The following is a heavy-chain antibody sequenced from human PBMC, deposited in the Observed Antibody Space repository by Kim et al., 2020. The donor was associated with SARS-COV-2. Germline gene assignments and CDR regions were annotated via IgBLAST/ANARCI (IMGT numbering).Heavy chain of an antibody. CDR3: ARDIDGDFVPGDY. CDR1: GFTFNTYW. CDR2: ISSDGSST. J-gene: IGHJ4*02. D-gene: IGHD4-17*01. V-gene: IGHV3-74*01. Sequence: GGSLRLSCVASGFTFNTYWMHWVRQGPGKGLEWVSRISSDGSSTFYADSVKGRFTTSRDNAKNTLYLEMNSLRAEDTAVYYCARDIDGDFVPGDYWGQG.